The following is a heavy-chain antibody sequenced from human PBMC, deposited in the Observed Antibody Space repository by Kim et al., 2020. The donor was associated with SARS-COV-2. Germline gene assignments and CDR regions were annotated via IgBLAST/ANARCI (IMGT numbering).Heavy chain of an antibody. CDR3: ARGRRDGSYRGWCDP. J-gene: IGHJ5*02. CDR1: GGSISSYY. D-gene: IGHD1-26*01. V-gene: IGHV4-59*01. Sequence: SETLSLTCTVSGGSISSYYWTWIRQPPGKGPEWIGYIFYTGSTNYNPSLKSRLTISLDTSKTQFSLRLSSVTAADTAVYYCARGRRDGSYRGWCDPWGQG. CDR2: IFYTGST.